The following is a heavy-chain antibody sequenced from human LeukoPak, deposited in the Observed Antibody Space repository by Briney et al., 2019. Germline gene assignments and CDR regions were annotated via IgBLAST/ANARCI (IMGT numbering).Heavy chain of an antibody. D-gene: IGHD4-11*01. J-gene: IGHJ4*02. CDR1: GYTFNGYY. V-gene: IGHV1-2*02. CDR3: ARWMTTVITPDY. CDR2: INPNSGGT. Sequence: ASVKVSCKASGYTFNGYYLHWVRQAPEQGLEWMGWINPNSGGTNYAQNFQGRVTMTRDTSISTAYMELSRLRSDDTAVYYCARWMTTVITPDYWGQGTLVTVSS.